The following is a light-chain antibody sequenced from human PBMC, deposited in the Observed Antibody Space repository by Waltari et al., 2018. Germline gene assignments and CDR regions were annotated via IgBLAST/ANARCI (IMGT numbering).Light chain of an antibody. V-gene: IGLV2-14*03. J-gene: IGLJ2*01. CDR3: SSYTSTSTLVV. CDR1: TNDIGTYDY. CDR2: DVS. Sequence: QSALTQPASVSGSPGQSITISCSGTTNDIGTYDYVSWYQHHPGKAPKLIIYDVSHRPPGVSSRFSGSKSGNTASLTVSGLQAEDEADYYCSSYTSTSTLVVFGGGTKLTVL.